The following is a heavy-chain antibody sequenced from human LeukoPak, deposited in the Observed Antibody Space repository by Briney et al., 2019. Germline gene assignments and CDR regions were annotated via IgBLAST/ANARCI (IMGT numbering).Heavy chain of an antibody. CDR3: AREAFVGFGVPPPDY. J-gene: IGHJ4*02. Sequence: GGSLRLSCTASGFTFSDFYMSWIRQAPGKGLEWISTISSSGRTIDSADSVKGRFTVSRDSAKNSLYLQMNSLRAEDTAVYYCAREAFVGFGVPPPDYWGQGTLVHVSS. CDR1: GFTFSDFY. CDR2: ISSSGRTI. D-gene: IGHD3-10*01. V-gene: IGHV3-11*01.